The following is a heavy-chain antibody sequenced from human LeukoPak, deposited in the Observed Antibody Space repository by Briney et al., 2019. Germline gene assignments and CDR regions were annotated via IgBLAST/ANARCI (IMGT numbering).Heavy chain of an antibody. J-gene: IGHJ3*01. CDR3: ARGTYYDSAPRAFDV. CDR1: GGSISSSNW. V-gene: IGHV4-4*02. CDR2: IYHSGST. D-gene: IGHD3-3*01. Sequence: PSETLSLTCAVSGGSISSSNWWSWVRQPPGKGLEWIGEIYHSGSTNYNPSLKSRVTISVDTSKNQFSLNLSSVTAADTVVYYCARGTYYDSAPRAFDVWGQGTKVSVSS.